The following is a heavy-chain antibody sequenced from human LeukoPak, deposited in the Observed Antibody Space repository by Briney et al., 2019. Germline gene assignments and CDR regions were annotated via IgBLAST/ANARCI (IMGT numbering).Heavy chain of an antibody. V-gene: IGHV3-11*04. Sequence: GGSLRLSCAASGCTVGSNYMTWVRQAPGKGLEWLSYISGNGGVIQYADSVKGRFTISRDNAKNLLYLQMDSLRVEDTAIYYCARDPRTVRIWGQGTLVTVSS. CDR3: ARDPRTVRI. J-gene: IGHJ4*02. CDR2: ISGNGGVI. D-gene: IGHD1-1*01. CDR1: GCTVGSNY.